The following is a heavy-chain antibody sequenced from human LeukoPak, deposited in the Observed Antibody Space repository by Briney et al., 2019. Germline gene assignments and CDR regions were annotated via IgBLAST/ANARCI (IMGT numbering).Heavy chain of an antibody. D-gene: IGHD3-10*01. CDR1: GFTFSSYA. CDR3: AKGVPFTMGRGVTPVYFDY. CDR2: ISGSDGST. Sequence: GGSLRLSCAASGFTFSSYAMSWVRQAPGKGLEWVSAISGSDGSTYYADSVKGRFTISTDNSKNTLYLKMNSLRAEDTAVYYCAKGVPFTMGRGVTPVYFDYWGQGTLVTVSS. J-gene: IGHJ4*02. V-gene: IGHV3-23*01.